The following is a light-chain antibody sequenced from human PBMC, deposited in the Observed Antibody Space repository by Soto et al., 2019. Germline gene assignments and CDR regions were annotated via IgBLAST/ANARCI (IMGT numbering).Light chain of an antibody. CDR2: EGT. Sequence: QSALTQPASVSGSPGQSITISCTGTSSDVGSYNLVSWYQQHPGKAPKLMIYEGTKRPSGVSIRFSGSKSGSTASLTISGLQAEDEADYYCCSYAAYSTLWLFGGGTKVTVL. V-gene: IGLV2-23*01. CDR3: CSYAAYSTLWL. CDR1: SSDVGSYNL. J-gene: IGLJ3*02.